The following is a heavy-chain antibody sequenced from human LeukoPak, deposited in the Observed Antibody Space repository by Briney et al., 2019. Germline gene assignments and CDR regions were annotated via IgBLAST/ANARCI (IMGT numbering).Heavy chain of an antibody. J-gene: IGHJ4*02. CDR3: ARDGLRWSPFDY. Sequence: ASVKVSCKASGYTFTSYAMHWVRQAPGQRLEWMGWINAGNGNTKYSQEFQGRVTITRDTSASTAYMELSSLRSEDMAVYYCARDGLRWSPFDYWGQGTLVTVSS. V-gene: IGHV1-3*03. CDR2: INAGNGNT. D-gene: IGHD4-23*01. CDR1: GYTFTSYA.